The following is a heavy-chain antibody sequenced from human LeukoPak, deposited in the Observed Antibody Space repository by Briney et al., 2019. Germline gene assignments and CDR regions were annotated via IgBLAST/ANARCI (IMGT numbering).Heavy chain of an antibody. J-gene: IGHJ4*02. V-gene: IGHV3-53*04. D-gene: IGHD1-1*01. CDR1: GFTISNYY. CDR2: IFTGGNT. Sequence: GGSLRLSCAASGFTISNYYMSWARQAPGKGLEWVSDIFTGGNTYYTDAVKGRFTISRHNSKNTLYLQMNNLRAEDTAVYYCARGGPATNIDCWGRGTLVTVS. CDR3: ARGGPATNIDC.